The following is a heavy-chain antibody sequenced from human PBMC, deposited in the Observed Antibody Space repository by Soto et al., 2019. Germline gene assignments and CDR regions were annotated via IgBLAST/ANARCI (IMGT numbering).Heavy chain of an antibody. D-gene: IGHD3-3*01. Sequence: LHTLSLTCAAQGRLLSGLTRNRNRVRLAPRKGLEWIGEINHSGSTSHNPSLKSRVTLSPDTSQNQFSLILTSVTAADTAVYYCARGALNYYLGSGPSIGGMYVWGQGTRVT. CDR3: ARGALNYYLGSGPSIGGMYV. CDR2: INHSGST. CDR1: GRLLSGLT. V-gene: IGHV4-34*01. J-gene: IGHJ6*02.